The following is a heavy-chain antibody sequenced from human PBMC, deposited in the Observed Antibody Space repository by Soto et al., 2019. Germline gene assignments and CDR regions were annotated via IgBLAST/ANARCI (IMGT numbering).Heavy chain of an antibody. V-gene: IGHV1-69*06. CDR1: GSTFSSYA. CDR3: ARDSDFWSGYTYYYYYYGMDV. Sequence: SVKVSCKASGSTFSSYAIIWVRHAPGQELEWMGGIIPIFGTANYAQKFQGRVTITADNSTSTAYMELSSLRSEDTAVYYCARDSDFWSGYTYYYYYYGMDVWGQGTTVTVSS. J-gene: IGHJ6*02. CDR2: IIPIFGTA. D-gene: IGHD3-3*01.